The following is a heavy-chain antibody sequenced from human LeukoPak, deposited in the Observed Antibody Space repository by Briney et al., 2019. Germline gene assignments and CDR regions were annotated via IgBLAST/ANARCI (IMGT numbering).Heavy chain of an antibody. CDR1: GFTFRSYE. CDR2: ISSSSSYI. Sequence: GGSLRLSCAASGFTFRSYEMNSVRQAPGKGLEWVSSISSSSSYIYYADSVKGRFTIPRDNAKNSLYLQMNSLRAEDTAVYYCAREAVVAATPQSYYYMDVWGKGTTVTVSS. CDR3: AREAVVAATPQSYYYMDV. V-gene: IGHV3-21*01. J-gene: IGHJ6*03. D-gene: IGHD2-15*01.